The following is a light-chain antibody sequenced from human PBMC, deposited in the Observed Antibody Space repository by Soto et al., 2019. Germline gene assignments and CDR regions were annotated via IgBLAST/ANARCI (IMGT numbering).Light chain of an antibody. CDR1: QSVSSN. J-gene: IGKJ5*01. CDR3: QQYNNSPPSIT. Sequence: EIVMTQSPATLSVSPGERATLSCRASQSVSSNLAWYQQKPGQAPRLLIYGASTSATGIPARFSGSGSGTEVTLTISGLQSEDFAVYYCQQYNNSPPSITFGQGTRLQIK. CDR2: GAS. V-gene: IGKV3-15*01.